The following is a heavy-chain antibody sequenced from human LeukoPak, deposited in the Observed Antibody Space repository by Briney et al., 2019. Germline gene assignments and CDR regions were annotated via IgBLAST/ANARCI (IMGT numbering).Heavy chain of an antibody. CDR3: ARGHYGGNSARWFDP. CDR2: IYYSGST. CDR1: GGSISSSSYY. V-gene: IGHV4-39*01. D-gene: IGHD4-23*01. Sequence: KTSETLSLTCTVSGGSISSSSYYWGWIRQPPGKGLEWIGSIYYSGSTYYNPSLKSRVTISVDTSKNQFSLKLSSVTAADTAVYYCARGHYGGNSARWFDPWGQGTLVTVSS. J-gene: IGHJ5*02.